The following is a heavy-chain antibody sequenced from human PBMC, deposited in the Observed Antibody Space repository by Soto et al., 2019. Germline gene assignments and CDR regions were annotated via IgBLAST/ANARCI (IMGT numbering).Heavy chain of an antibody. CDR2: IYSGGST. CDR3: ASLGTPAAVNAFDY. V-gene: IGHV3-66*01. CDR1: GFTVSSNY. Sequence: EVQLVESGGGLVQPGGSLRLSCAASGFTVSSNYMSWVRQAPGKGLEWVSVIYSGGSTFYADSVKGRFTISRDNSKNTLYLQMNSLRAEDTAVYYCASLGTPAAVNAFDYWGQGTLVTVSS. D-gene: IGHD6-13*01. J-gene: IGHJ4*02.